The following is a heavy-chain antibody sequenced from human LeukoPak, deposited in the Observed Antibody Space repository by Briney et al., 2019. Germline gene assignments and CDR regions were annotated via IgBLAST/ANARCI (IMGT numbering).Heavy chain of an antibody. CDR1: GYTFTSYD. V-gene: IGHV1-8*01. CDR2: MNPNSGNT. D-gene: IGHD3-22*01. Sequence: ASVKVSCKASGYTFTSYDINWVRQATGQGLEWMGWMNPNSGNTGYAQKFQGRVTMTRNTSISTAYMELSSLRSEDTAVYYCARGHYYDSSGLYYFDYWGQGTLVTVSS. J-gene: IGHJ4*02. CDR3: ARGHYYDSSGLYYFDY.